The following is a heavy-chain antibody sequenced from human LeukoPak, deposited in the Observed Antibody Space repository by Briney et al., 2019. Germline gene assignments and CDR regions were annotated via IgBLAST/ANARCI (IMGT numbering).Heavy chain of an antibody. CDR3: ARVGSMVRGVIVSIDY. D-gene: IGHD3-10*01. Sequence: ASVKVSCKASGYTFTSYGISWVRQAPGQGLEWMGWISAYNGNTNYAQKLQGRVTMTTDTSTSTAYMELRSLRSDDTAVYYCARVGSMVRGVIVSIDYWGQGTLVTVSS. CDR1: GYTFTSYG. CDR2: ISAYNGNT. J-gene: IGHJ4*02. V-gene: IGHV1-18*01.